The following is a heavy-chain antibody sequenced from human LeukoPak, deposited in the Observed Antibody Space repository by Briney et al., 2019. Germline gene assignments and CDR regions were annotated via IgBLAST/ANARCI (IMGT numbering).Heavy chain of an antibody. CDR3: AKDKYSSGWSDAFDI. D-gene: IGHD6-19*01. CDR1: GFTFDDYA. V-gene: IGHV3-9*01. Sequence: GGSLRLSCAASGFTFDDYAMHWVRQAPGKGLEWVSGISWNSGSIGYADSVKGRFTISRDNAKNSLYLQMSSLRAEDTALYYCAKDKYSSGWSDAFDIWGQGTMVTVSS. CDR2: ISWNSGSI. J-gene: IGHJ3*02.